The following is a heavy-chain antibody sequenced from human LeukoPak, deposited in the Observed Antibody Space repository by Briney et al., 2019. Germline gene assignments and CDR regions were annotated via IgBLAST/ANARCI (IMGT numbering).Heavy chain of an antibody. V-gene: IGHV1-2*02. CDR1: GYTFTGYY. J-gene: IGHJ4*02. D-gene: IGHD1-26*01. CDR2: INPNSGGT. Sequence: ASVKVSCKASGYTFTGYYMHWVRQAPGQGLEWMGWINPNSGGTNYAQKFQGRVTMTRDTSISTAYMELSRLRSDDTAVYYCARVQAPSGEVGDYWGQGTLVTVPS. CDR3: ARVQAPSGEVGDY.